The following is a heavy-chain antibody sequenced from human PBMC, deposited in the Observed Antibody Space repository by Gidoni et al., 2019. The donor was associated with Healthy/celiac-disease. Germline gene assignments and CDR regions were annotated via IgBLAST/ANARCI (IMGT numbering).Heavy chain of an antibody. CDR2: IYPGDSDT. D-gene: IGHD3-10*01. CDR1: GSSFTTSW. CDR3: ARLRSGSSSGMDV. J-gene: IGHJ6*02. V-gene: IGHV5-51*03. Sequence: EVQLVQSGAEVKKPGESLKISCKGSGSSFTTSWIGWVRQMPGKGLEWMGIIYPGDSDTRYRPSFQGQVTISVDRSITTAYLQWRSLKASDTAMYYCARLRSGSSSGMDVWSQGTTVTVSS.